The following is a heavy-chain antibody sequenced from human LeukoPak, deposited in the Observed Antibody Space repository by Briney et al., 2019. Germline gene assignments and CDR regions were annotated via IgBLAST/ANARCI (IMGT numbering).Heavy chain of an antibody. CDR1: GYTFTSSA. D-gene: IGHD3-10*01. J-gene: IGHJ5*02. CDR2: INAGNGNT. V-gene: IGHV1-3*01. CDR3: ALGSGSYDWWFDP. Sequence: ASVKVSCKASGYTFTSSAMHWVRQAPGQRLEWMGWINAGNGNTKYSQKFQGRVTITRDTSASTAYMELSSLRSEDSAVYYCALGSGSYDWWFDPWAQGTLVTVSS.